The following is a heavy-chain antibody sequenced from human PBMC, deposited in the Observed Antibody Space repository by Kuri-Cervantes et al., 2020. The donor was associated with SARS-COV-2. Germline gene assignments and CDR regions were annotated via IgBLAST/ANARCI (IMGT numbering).Heavy chain of an antibody. CDR1: GFTFTSSA. J-gene: IGHJ3*02. CDR3: AAALIDAFDI. CDR2: IVVGSGNT. V-gene: IGHV1-58*02. Sequence: SVKVSCKASGFTFTSSAMQWARQARGQRLEWIGWIVVGSGNTNYAQKFRERVTITRDMSTSTAYMELSSLRSEDMAVYYCAAALIDAFDIWGQGTMVTVSS.